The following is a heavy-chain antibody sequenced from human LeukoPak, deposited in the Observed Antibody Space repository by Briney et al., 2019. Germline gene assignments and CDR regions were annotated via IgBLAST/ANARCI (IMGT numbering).Heavy chain of an antibody. CDR2: IYTSGST. J-gene: IGHJ3*02. CDR1: GGSISTYS. V-gene: IGHV4-4*07. CDR3: ARWDIAAAGTVDAFDI. Sequence: PSETLSLTCTVSGGSISTYSWSWIRQPAGKGLEWIGRIYTSGSTNYNPSLKSRVTMSVDTSKNQFPLKLGSVTAADTAVYYCARWDIAAAGTVDAFDIWGQGTMVTVSS. D-gene: IGHD6-13*01.